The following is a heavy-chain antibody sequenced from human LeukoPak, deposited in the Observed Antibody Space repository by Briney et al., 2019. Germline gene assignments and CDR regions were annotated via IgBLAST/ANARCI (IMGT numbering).Heavy chain of an antibody. V-gene: IGHV3-33*01. D-gene: IGHD5-24*01. Sequence: PGGSLRLSCAASGFTFGSYGMHWVRQAPGEGLEWVAVVWFDGSNKYYADSVKGRFTISRDNSKNTLYLQMNSLRAEDTAVYYCARYRDGYNYDYWGQGTLVTVSS. CDR1: GFTFGSYG. CDR2: VWFDGSNK. CDR3: ARYRDGYNYDY. J-gene: IGHJ4*02.